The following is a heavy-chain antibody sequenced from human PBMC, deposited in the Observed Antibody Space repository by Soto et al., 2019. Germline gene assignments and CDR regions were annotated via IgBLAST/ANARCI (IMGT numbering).Heavy chain of an antibody. CDR3: ARLGSYYDFWSGYYSDHNWFDP. Sequence: SETLSLTCTVSGGSISSYYWSWIRQPPGKGLEWIGYIYYSGSTNYNPSLKSRVTISVDTSKNQFSLKLSSVTAADTAVYYCARLGSYYDFWSGYYSDHNWFDPWGQGTLVTVSS. CDR1: GGSISSYY. D-gene: IGHD3-3*01. CDR2: IYYSGST. J-gene: IGHJ5*02. V-gene: IGHV4-59*08.